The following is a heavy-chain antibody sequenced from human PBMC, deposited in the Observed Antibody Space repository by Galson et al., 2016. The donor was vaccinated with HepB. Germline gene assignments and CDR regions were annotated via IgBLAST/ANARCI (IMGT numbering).Heavy chain of an antibody. J-gene: IGHJ4*02. CDR3: AAEGAARYLED. Sequence: SLRLSCAASGITFSDHYIDWARQAPGKGLEWIVRTTNKANSYTTQYAASVKSRFTMSRDDSKNLLYLQMNSLRSEDTAMYYCAAEGAARYLEDWGQGTLVTVS. CDR1: GITFSDHY. CDR2: TTNKANSYTT. V-gene: IGHV3-72*01. D-gene: IGHD1-26*01.